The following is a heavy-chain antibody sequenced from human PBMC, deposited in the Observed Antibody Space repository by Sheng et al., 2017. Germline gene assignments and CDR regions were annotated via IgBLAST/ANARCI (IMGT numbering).Heavy chain of an antibody. V-gene: IGHV1-69*02. CDR1: GGTFSSYT. Sequence: QVQLVQSGAEVKKPGSSVKVSCKASGGTFSSYTISWVRQAPGQGLEWMGRIIPILGIANYAQKFQGRVTITADKSTSTAYMELSSLRSEDTAVYYCASRMGSSGGYYYYMDVWGKGTTVTVSS. J-gene: IGHJ6*03. CDR2: IIPILGIA. CDR3: ASRMGSSGGYYYYMDV. D-gene: IGHD6-25*01.